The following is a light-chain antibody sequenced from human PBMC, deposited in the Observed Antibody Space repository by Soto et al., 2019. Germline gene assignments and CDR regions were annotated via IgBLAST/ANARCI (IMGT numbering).Light chain of an antibody. CDR3: QQYINWPRT. J-gene: IGKJ1*01. CDR1: QSVIHY. V-gene: IGKV3-15*01. CDR2: GAS. Sequence: EVLSTPSXANPSVSPGSRDPLSLLASQSVIHYLAWYQQKPGQAPSILISGASTRATGIPARFSGSGSGKEFTLTIRSLQYEDFAVYYCQQYINWPRTGGQGNQGDIK.